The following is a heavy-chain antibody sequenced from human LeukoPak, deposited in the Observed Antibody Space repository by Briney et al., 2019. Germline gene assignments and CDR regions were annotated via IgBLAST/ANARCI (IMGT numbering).Heavy chain of an antibody. CDR1: GFTFSSYW. D-gene: IGHD1-26*01. J-gene: IGHJ6*02. CDR3: ARVPAYYDYYYYGMDV. V-gene: IGHV3-74*01. CDR2: IYSDGSST. Sequence: GGSLRLSCAASGFTFSSYWMHWVRQAPGKGQVWASRIYSDGSSTSYANSVKGRFTISRDNAKNTLYLQMNSLRAEDTAVYYCARVPAYYDYYYYGMDVWGQGTTVTVSS.